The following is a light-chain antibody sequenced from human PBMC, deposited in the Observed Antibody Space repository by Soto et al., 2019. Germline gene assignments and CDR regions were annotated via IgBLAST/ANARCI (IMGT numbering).Light chain of an antibody. J-gene: IGKJ1*01. CDR2: GAS. Sequence: EIVLTQSPGTLSLSPGETAILSCRASQSVSSNDLAWYQQKPGQAPRLLIYGASSRATGIPDRFSGSGSGTEFTLTISRLEPEDFAVYYCQQYGGSPRTFGQGTKVDIK. V-gene: IGKV3-20*01. CDR3: QQYGGSPRT. CDR1: QSVSSND.